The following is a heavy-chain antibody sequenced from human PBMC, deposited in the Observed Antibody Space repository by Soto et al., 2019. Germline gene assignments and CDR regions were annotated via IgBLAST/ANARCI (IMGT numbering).Heavy chain of an antibody. J-gene: IGHJ4*02. CDR3: ARDLIRAVARDIPVS. CDR1: GFTFSSYA. D-gene: IGHD6-19*01. V-gene: IGHV3-30-3*01. CDR2: ISYDGSNK. Sequence: QVQLEESGGGVVQPGRSLRLSCAASGFTFSSYAMHWVRQAPGKGLEWVAVISYDGSNKYYADSVKGRFTISRDNSKNTLYLQMNSLRAADTAVYYCARDLIRAVARDIPVSWGQGTLVTVSS.